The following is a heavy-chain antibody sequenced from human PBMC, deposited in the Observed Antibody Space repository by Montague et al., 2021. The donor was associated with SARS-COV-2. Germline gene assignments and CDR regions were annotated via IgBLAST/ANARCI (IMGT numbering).Heavy chain of an antibody. J-gene: IGHJ4*02. V-gene: IGHV4-4*02. CDR3: ARKTIYFDY. Sequence: SETLSLTCTVSGDSISRSNWWTWVRQPPGKGLEWIGEIYHSGSPNYNPSLKSRVTISVDRSKSQFSLNLRSVTAADTDVYYCARKTIYFDYWGQGTLVTVSS. CDR2: IYHSGSP. D-gene: IGHD1/OR15-1a*01. CDR1: GDSISRSNW.